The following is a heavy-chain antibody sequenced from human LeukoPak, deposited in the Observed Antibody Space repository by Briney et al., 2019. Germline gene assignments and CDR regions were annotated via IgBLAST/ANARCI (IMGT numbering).Heavy chain of an antibody. CDR3: AKDNRRHYTSGPNPDSLH. CDR2: ISWNSGSI. J-gene: IGHJ4*02. D-gene: IGHD6-19*01. Sequence: GGSLRLSCAGSGFIFNNYAMHWVRQPPGKGLEWVSGISWNSGSIDYADSVKGRFTISRDNAKNSLYLQMSSLRVEDTAFYYCAKDNRRHYTSGPNPDSLHWGQGALVTVSS. V-gene: IGHV3-9*01. CDR1: GFIFNNYA.